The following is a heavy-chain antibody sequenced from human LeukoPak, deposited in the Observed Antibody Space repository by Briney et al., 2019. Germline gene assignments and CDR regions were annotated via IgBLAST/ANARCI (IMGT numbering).Heavy chain of an antibody. V-gene: IGHV1-18*01. CDR1: GYTFTSYG. CDR2: ISAYNGNT. CDR3: ARDLVDIVVVPAAIGGY. D-gene: IGHD2-2*01. Sequence: ASVKVSCKASGYTFTSYGISWVRQAPGQGLEWMGWISAYNGNTNYAQKLQGRVTMTTDTSTSTAYMELRSLRSDDTAVYYCARDLVDIVVVPAAIGGYWGQGTLVTVSS. J-gene: IGHJ4*02.